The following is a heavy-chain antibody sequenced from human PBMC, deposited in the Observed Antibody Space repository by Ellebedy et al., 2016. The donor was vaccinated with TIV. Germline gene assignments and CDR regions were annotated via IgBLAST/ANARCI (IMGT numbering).Heavy chain of an antibody. D-gene: IGHD5-12*01. V-gene: IGHV5-51*01. CDR2: IYPGDSDT. J-gene: IGHJ4*02. Sequence: GESLKISXKGSGYSFTSYWIGWVRQMPGKGLEWMGIIYPGDSDTRYSPSFQGQVTISADKSISTAYLQWSSLKASDTAMYYCARHGLWGWGYDPRGPTFDYWGQGTLVTVSS. CDR3: ARHGLWGWGYDPRGPTFDY. CDR1: GYSFTSYW.